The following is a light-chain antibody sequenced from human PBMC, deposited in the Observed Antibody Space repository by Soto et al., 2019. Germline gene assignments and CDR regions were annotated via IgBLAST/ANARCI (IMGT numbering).Light chain of an antibody. J-gene: IGKJ2*01. Sequence: DIQLTQSPSFLSASVGDRVNITCRASQGISSFLAWYQQKPGKAPELLIYAASTLQSGVPSRFSGSGSGAEFTLTISSLQPEDFATFYCQQLNSYPHTFGQGTKLEIK. CDR1: QGISSF. V-gene: IGKV1-9*01. CDR2: AAS. CDR3: QQLNSYPHT.